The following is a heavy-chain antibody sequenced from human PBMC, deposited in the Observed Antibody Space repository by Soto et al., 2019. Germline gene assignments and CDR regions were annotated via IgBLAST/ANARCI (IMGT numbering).Heavy chain of an antibody. J-gene: IGHJ4*02. CDR1: GFTFSSYA. D-gene: IGHD3-10*01. Sequence: SLRLSCAASGFTFSSYAMHWVRQAPGKGLEWAAVISYDGSNKYYADSVKGRFTISRDNSKNTLYLQMNSLRAEDTAVYYCARDRFGESHYFDYWGQGTLVTVSS. CDR2: ISYDGSNK. CDR3: ARDRFGESHYFDY. V-gene: IGHV3-30-3*01.